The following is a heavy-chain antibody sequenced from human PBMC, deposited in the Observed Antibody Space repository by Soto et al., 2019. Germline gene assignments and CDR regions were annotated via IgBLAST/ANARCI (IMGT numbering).Heavy chain of an antibody. CDR1: GYSFTSYR. V-gene: IGHV5-10-1*01. CDR3: ARRTIAASLSDYYYYGMDV. J-gene: IGHJ6*02. CDR2: IDPSDSYT. Sequence: GESLKISCKGSGYSFTSYRISWVRQMPGKGLEWMGRIDPSDSYTNYSPSFQGHVTISADKSISTAYLQWSSLKASDTAMYYCARRTIAASLSDYYYYGMDVWGQGTTVTAP. D-gene: IGHD6-6*01.